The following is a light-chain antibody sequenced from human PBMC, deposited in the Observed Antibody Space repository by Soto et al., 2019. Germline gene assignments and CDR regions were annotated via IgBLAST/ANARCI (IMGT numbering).Light chain of an antibody. Sequence: EIVMTQSPATLSVSPGERAILSCRTSQSIRSNYFAWYQQKPGQPPRLLIYGVSTRATGIPARFSGSGSGTEFTLTISSLQSEDFAVYYCQQYSAWPLTFGGGTQMEMK. CDR2: GVS. CDR1: QSIRSN. CDR3: QQYSAWPLT. V-gene: IGKV3-15*01. J-gene: IGKJ4*01.